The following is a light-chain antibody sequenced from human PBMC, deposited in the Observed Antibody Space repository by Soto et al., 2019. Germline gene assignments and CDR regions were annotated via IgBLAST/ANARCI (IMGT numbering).Light chain of an antibody. Sequence: EIVLTQSPATLSLSPGDRVTLSCRASQAVNTRLAWYQHKPGQAHRLLIYLTSNRAAGIPARFSGSGSETDFTLTISDVEPEDFAVYYCNQRQSWPRTVGQGTKVDIK. CDR1: QAVNTR. V-gene: IGKV3-11*01. CDR2: LTS. J-gene: IGKJ1*01. CDR3: NQRQSWPRT.